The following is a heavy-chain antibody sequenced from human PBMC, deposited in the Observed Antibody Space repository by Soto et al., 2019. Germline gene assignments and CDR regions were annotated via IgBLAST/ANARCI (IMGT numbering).Heavy chain of an antibody. D-gene: IGHD3-22*01. J-gene: IGHJ6*02. CDR1: GYIFTSYY. V-gene: IGHV1-46*03. Sequence: QVQLVQSGAEVKKPGASVNISCKASGYIFTSYYIHWVRQAPGQGLEWMGIINPSGGAATYAQKFKGRVTLTRDTTTSTVYMDLSSLRSEDTAVYYCARDNRVVVIPLGGLNTKNYGVDVWGQGTTVTVSS. CDR3: ARDNRVVVIPLGGLNTKNYGVDV. CDR2: INPSGGAA.